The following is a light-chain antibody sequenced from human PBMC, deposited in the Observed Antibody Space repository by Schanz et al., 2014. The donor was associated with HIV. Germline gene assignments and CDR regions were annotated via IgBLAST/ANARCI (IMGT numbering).Light chain of an antibody. CDR2: RNN. CDR1: SSNIGSNY. J-gene: IGLJ3*02. CDR3: AAWDDSLSGVWV. Sequence: QSVLTQPPSASGTPGQRVTISCSGSSSNIGSNYAFWYHQLPGTAPNLLITRNNQQPSGVPDRFSGSKSGTSASLAISGLRFEDEADYYCAAWDDSLSGVWVLGGGTKLTVL. V-gene: IGLV1-47*01.